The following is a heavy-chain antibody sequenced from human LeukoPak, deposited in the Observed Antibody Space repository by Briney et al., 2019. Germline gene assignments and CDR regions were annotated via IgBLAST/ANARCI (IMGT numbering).Heavy chain of an antibody. CDR3: APEPPYYDILTDYDPKTWFDS. J-gene: IGHJ5*01. Sequence: HWASVKVSCKASGGTFSSYAISWVRQAPGQGLEWMGGIIPIFGTANYAQKIQGRGTITADESTSTAYMELRSLRSEDTAVYYCAPEPPYYDILTDYDPKTWFDSWGQGTLVTVSS. CDR2: IIPIFGTA. D-gene: IGHD3-9*01. V-gene: IGHV1-69*13. CDR1: GGTFSSYA.